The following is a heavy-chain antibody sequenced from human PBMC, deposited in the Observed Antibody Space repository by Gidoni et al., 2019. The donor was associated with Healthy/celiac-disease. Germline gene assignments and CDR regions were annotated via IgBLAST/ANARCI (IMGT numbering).Heavy chain of an antibody. V-gene: IGHV3-48*02. CDR3: ARDPTIEPTYYYYGMDV. CDR2: ISSSSSTI. D-gene: IGHD1-1*01. CDR1: GFTFSSYS. J-gene: IGHJ6*02. Sequence: EVQLVESGGGLVQPGGSLRLSCAASGFTFSSYSMNWVRQAPGKGLEWVSYISSSSSTIYYADSVKGRFTISRDNAKTSLYLQMNSLRDEDTAVYYCARDPTIEPTYYYYGMDVWGQGTTVTVSS.